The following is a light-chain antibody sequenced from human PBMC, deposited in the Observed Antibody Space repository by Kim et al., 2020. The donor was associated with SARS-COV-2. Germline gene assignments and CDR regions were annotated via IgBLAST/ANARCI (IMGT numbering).Light chain of an antibody. CDR3: QQGYSSPQKT. CDR2: AAS. Sequence: DIQITQSPSSLSASVGDRVIITCRTSQSISSHLNWYQQKPGKAPKLLIFAASSLQSGVQSRFSGSGSGTDFTLTITTLQPEDFATYDGQQGYSSPQKTIDQGTRREIK. CDR1: QSISSH. V-gene: IGKV1-39*01. J-gene: IGKJ5*01.